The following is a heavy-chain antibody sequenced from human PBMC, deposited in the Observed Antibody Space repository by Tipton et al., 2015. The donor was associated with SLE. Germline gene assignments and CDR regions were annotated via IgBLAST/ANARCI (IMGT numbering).Heavy chain of an antibody. CDR3: ARGSDSTMGVPFDP. CDR2: VYQSGTV. CDR1: GVYVSSNNW. Sequence: PGLVKPSGTLSLTCGVSGVYVSSNNWWTWVRQPPERGLEWIGEVYQSGTVHYNPSLQSRVTISLDKSKNQFSLKLSSVSAADTAVYYCARGSDSTMGVPFDPWGQGTLVTVSS. V-gene: IGHV4-4*02. D-gene: IGHD1-1*01. J-gene: IGHJ5*02.